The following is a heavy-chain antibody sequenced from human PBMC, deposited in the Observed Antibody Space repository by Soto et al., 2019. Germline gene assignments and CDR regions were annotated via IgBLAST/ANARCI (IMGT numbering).Heavy chain of an antibody. J-gene: IGHJ2*01. CDR1: GFTFSSYA. D-gene: IGHD6-19*01. V-gene: IGHV3-23*01. Sequence: GGSLRLSCAAPGFTFSSYAMSWVRQAPGKGLEWVSAISGSGGSTYYADSVKGRFTISRDNSKNTLYLQMNSLRAEDTAVYYSAKGLGQWLIYTYWYFDLWGRGTLVTVSS. CDR2: ISGSGGST. CDR3: AKGLGQWLIYTYWYFDL.